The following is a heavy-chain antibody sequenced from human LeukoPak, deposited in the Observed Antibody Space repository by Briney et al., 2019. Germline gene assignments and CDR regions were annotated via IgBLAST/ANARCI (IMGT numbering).Heavy chain of an antibody. CDR2: ISYSGST. CDR3: ARHPELYFLDY. CDR1: GASISSYY. J-gene: IGHJ4*02. D-gene: IGHD2-8*01. V-gene: IGHV4-59*08. Sequence: QTSETLSLTCTVSGASISSYYWSWIRQPPGKGLEWIGYISYSGSTNYNPSLKSRVTISADTSKNQVSLTLSSVTAADTAVYYCARHPELYFLDYWGQGTLVTVSS.